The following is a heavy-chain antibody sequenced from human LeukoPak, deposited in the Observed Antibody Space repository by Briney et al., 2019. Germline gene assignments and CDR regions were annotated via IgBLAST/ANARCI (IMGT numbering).Heavy chain of an antibody. CDR1: GGTFSSYA. V-gene: IGHV1-69*13. CDR3: ARVPSRYQPNIWWFDP. CDR2: IIPIFGTA. J-gene: IGHJ5*02. D-gene: IGHD2-2*01. Sequence: SVKVSCKASGGTFSSYAISWVRQAPGQGLEWMGGIIPIFGTANYAQKFQGRVTITADESTSTAYMELSSLRSEDTAVYYCARVPSRYQPNIWWFDPWGQGTLVTVSS.